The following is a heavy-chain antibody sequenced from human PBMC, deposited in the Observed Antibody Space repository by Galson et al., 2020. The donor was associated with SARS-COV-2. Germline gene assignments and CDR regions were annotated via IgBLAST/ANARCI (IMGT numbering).Heavy chain of an antibody. D-gene: IGHD3-10*01. CDR3: TRGSNSSPFYHFDP. Sequence: ASVQVSCKASGYTFSGHYMHWVRLAPGQGLEWMGRINPNSGYTDVAQKFQGRVTMTTDTSLTTAYMELSRLTSDDTAVYYCTRGSNSSPFYHFDPWGQGTLVTVSS. CDR2: INPNSGYT. J-gene: IGHJ5*02. CDR1: GYTFSGHY. V-gene: IGHV1-2*06.